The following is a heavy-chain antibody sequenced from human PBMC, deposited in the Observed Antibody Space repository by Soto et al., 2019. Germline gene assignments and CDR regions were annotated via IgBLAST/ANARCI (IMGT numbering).Heavy chain of an antibody. Sequence: SETLSLTCPVSGASIRLYFWSWIRRPPGKGLEWIGYIYYSGSTSYNPSLKSRVIISVDTSKNQFSLNLTSVTVADTAVYYCGRGAGSSSGDFWGQGTLVTVSS. CDR3: GRGAGSSSGDF. CDR2: IYYSGST. J-gene: IGHJ4*02. CDR1: GASIRLYF. V-gene: IGHV4-59*01. D-gene: IGHD6-25*01.